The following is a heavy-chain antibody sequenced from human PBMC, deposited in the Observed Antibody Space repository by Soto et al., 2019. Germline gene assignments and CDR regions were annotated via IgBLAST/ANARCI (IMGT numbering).Heavy chain of an antibody. D-gene: IGHD2-21*02. J-gene: IGHJ4*02. V-gene: IGHV1-3*01. CDR3: ARSIVVVTAADY. CDR2: INAGNGNT. Sequence: GASVKVSCKASGYTFTSFGISWLRQAPGQRLEWMGWINAGNGNTKYSQKFQGRVTITRDTSASTAYMELSSLRSEDTAVYYCARSIVVVTAADYWGQGTLVTVSS. CDR1: GYTFTSFG.